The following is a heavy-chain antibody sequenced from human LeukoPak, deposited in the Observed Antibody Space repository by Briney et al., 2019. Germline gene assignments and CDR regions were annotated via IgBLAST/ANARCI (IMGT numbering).Heavy chain of an antibody. CDR2: INPNSGGT. V-gene: IGHV1-2*02. CDR3: ARDGDCGGDCYYFDY. Sequence: ASVKVSCKASGYTFTAYYLHWVRQAPGQGLEWMGWINPNSGGTNYAQKFQGRVTMTRDTSISTAYMELSRLRSDDTAVYYCARDGDCGGDCYYFDYWGQGTLVTVSS. J-gene: IGHJ4*02. CDR1: GYTFTAYY. D-gene: IGHD2-21*02.